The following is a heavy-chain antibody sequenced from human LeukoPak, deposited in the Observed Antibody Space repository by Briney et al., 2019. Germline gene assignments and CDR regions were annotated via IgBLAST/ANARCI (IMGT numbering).Heavy chain of an antibody. CDR3: ARGAGADALDI. J-gene: IGHJ3*02. D-gene: IGHD6-19*01. Sequence: GGSLRLSCAASGFTFSSYWMSWVRQAPGKGLEWVANIKLDGSETNYGDSVKGRFTISRDNAKKSLYLQMNSLRAEDTAVYYCARGAGADALDIWGQGTMVTVSS. V-gene: IGHV3-7*02. CDR1: GFTFSSYW. CDR2: IKLDGSET.